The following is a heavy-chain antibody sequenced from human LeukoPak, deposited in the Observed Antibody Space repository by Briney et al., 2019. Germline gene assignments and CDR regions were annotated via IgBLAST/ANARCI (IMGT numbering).Heavy chain of an antibody. J-gene: IGHJ6*03. CDR1: GGSINSGGHY. D-gene: IGHD5-12*01. CDR3: ARGYSGYDKKDYYHYYYMDV. V-gene: IGHV4-30-2*01. Sequence: SQTLSLTCTVSGGSINSGGHYWTWIRQPPGKGLEWIGYIYYGASAYYNPSLKSRVTISADRPKNQFSLKLTSVTAADTAVYYCARGYSGYDKKDYYHYYYMDVWGKGTAVTVSS. CDR2: IYYGASA.